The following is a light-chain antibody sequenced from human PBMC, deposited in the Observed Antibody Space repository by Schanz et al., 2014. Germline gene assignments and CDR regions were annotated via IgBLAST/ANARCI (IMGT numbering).Light chain of an antibody. Sequence: EIVMTQSPATLSVSPGERATLSCRASQSVNSNLAWYQQKPGLPPRLLIYGASTRATDIPARFTGSGAGTEFTLTISSLQSEDFAVYYCQQYNNWPLLTFGGGTKVEVK. V-gene: IGKV3-15*01. J-gene: IGKJ4*01. CDR2: GAS. CDR3: QQYNNWPLLT. CDR1: QSVNSN.